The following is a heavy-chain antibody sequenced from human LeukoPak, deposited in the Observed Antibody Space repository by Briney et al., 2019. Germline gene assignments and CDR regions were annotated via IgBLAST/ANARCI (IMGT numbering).Heavy chain of an antibody. CDR1: GFTFDDYA. CDR3: AKGGITIFGMAFDI. J-gene: IGHJ3*02. Sequence: GGSLRLPCAASGFTFDDYAMHWVRQAPGKGLEWVSGISWNSGSIGYADSVKGRFTISRDNAKNSLYLQMNSLRAEDMALYYCAKGGITIFGMAFDIWGQGTMVTVSS. V-gene: IGHV3-9*03. D-gene: IGHD3-3*01. CDR2: ISWNSGSI.